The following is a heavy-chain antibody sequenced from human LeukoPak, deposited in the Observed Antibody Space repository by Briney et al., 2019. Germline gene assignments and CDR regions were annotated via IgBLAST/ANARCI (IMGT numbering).Heavy chain of an antibody. CDR1: GYTFTSYG. V-gene: IGHV1-69*13. CDR2: IIPIFGTA. J-gene: IGHJ6*02. CDR3: ARGIKPNPLRGYSYNYYYGMDV. Sequence: SVKVSCKASGYTFTSYGISWVRQAPGQGLEWTGGIIPIFGTANYAQKFQGRVTITADESTSTAYMELSSLRSEDTAVYYCARGIKPNPLRGYSYNYYYGMDVWGQGTTVTVSS. D-gene: IGHD5-18*01.